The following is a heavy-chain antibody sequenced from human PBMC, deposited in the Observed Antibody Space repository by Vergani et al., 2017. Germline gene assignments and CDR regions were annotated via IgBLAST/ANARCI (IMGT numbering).Heavy chain of an antibody. Sequence: QVQLVQSGAEVKKPGSSVKVSCKASGGTFSSYAISWVRQAPGQGLEWMGGIIPIFGTANYAQKFQGRVTITADESTSTAYMELSSLRSEDTAVYYCARALLXSGGSCYYYYGMDVWGQGTTVTVS. CDR3: ARALLXSGGSCYYYYGMDV. V-gene: IGHV1-69*12. CDR2: IIPIFGTA. D-gene: IGHD2-15*01. CDR1: GGTFSSYA. J-gene: IGHJ6*02.